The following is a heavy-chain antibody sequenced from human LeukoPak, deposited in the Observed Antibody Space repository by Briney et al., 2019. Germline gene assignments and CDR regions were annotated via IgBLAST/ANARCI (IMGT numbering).Heavy chain of an antibody. J-gene: IGHJ4*02. CDR3: ACGYYQGPFDY. Sequence: GGSLRLSCAASGFTFTRFAMSWVGQAPGKGLEGVSTISGNGGSTYYADSVKGRFTISRDNSNNTLYLQMNSLRAEDTAVYYCACGYYQGPFDYWGRGTLVTVSS. V-gene: IGHV3-23*01. CDR1: GFTFTRFA. CDR2: ISGNGGST. D-gene: IGHD3-22*01.